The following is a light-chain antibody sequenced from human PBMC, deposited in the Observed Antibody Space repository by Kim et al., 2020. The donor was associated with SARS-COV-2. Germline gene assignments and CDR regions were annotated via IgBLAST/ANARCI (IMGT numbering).Light chain of an antibody. CDR1: QSVSSNF. Sequence: TLSLSPGQRATLSCRASQSVSSNFLAWYQQKPGQAPRLLIYGASSRATGIPDRFSGSGSGTEFTLTISRLEPEDFVMYYCHQYGSSPLTFGPGTKLEIQ. CDR2: GAS. CDR3: HQYGSSPLT. J-gene: IGKJ2*01. V-gene: IGKV3-20*01.